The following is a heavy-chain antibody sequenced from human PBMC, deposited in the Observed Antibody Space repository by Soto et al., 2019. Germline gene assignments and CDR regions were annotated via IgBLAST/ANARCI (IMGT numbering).Heavy chain of an antibody. Sequence: QVQLVQSGAEVKKPGSSVKVSCKASGGTFSSYTISWVRQAPGQGLEWMGRIIPILGIANYAQKFQGRVTITADKSTSTAYMELSSLRSEDTAVYYCARLPEGGGSGSYRDSDFWGQGTLVTVSS. CDR2: IIPILGIA. CDR1: GGTFSSYT. V-gene: IGHV1-69*02. J-gene: IGHJ4*02. CDR3: ARLPEGGGSGSYRDSDF. D-gene: IGHD3-10*01.